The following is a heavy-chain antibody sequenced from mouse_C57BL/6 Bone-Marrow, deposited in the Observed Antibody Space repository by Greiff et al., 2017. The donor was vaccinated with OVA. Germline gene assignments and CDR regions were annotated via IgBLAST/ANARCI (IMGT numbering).Heavy chain of an antibody. CDR1: GYTFTNYW. CDR2: IYPGGGYT. Sequence: QVQLKQSGAELVRPGTSVKMSCKASGYTFTNYWLGWAKQRPGHGLEWIGDIYPGGGYTNYNEKFKGKATLTADKSSSTAYMQFSSLTSEDSAIYYGARVGVITTAFDVWGTGTTVTVSS. J-gene: IGHJ1*03. CDR3: ARVGVITTAFDV. V-gene: IGHV1-63*01. D-gene: IGHD1-1*01.